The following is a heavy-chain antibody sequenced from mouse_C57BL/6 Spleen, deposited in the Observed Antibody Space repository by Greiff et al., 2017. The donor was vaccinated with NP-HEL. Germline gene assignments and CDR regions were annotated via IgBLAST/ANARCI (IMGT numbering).Heavy chain of an antibody. J-gene: IGHJ3*01. D-gene: IGHD1-1*01. CDR2: IDPSDSYT. Sequence: VQLQQPGAELVRPGTSVKLSCKASGYTFTSYWMHWVKQRPGQGLEWIGVIDPSDSYTNYNQQFKGKATLTVDTSSSTAYMQLSSLTSEDSAVYYCAGSSYLAWFAYWGQGTLVTVSA. V-gene: IGHV1-59*01. CDR1: GYTFTSYW. CDR3: AGSSYLAWFAY.